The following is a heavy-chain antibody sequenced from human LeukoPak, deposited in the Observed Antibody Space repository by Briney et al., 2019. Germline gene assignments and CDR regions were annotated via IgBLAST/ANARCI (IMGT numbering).Heavy chain of an antibody. J-gene: IGHJ4*02. Sequence: SETLSLTCTVSGYSISSGYYWGWIRQPPGKGLEWIGSICHSGSTYYNPSLKSRVTISVDTSKNQFSLKLSSVTAADTAVYYCASAQQLVRRQIDYWGQGTLVTVSS. CDR2: ICHSGST. CDR1: GYSISSGYY. V-gene: IGHV4-38-2*02. CDR3: ASAQQLVRRQIDY. D-gene: IGHD6-6*01.